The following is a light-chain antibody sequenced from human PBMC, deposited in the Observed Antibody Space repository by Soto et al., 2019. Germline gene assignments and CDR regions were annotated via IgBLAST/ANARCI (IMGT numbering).Light chain of an antibody. CDR2: DAS. J-gene: IGKJ5*01. CDR1: QSVSSRC. Sequence: PGERVTLSCRASQSVSSRCLSWYQQKPGQAPRLLIYDASTRATGIPARFSGSGSGTEFTLSISSLQSEDFAVYYCQQRSKWPLSVTFGQGTRLEIK. CDR3: QQRSKWPLSVT. V-gene: IGKV3-15*01.